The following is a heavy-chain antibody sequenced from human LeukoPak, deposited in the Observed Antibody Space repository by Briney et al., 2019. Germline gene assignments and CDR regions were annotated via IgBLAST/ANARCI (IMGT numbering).Heavy chain of an antibody. CDR2: IGGSGGDT. D-gene: IGHD3-16*01. J-gene: IGHJ6*02. V-gene: IGHV3-23*01. CDR1: GFTFSSSA. CDR3: AKGLHGGVGYGVDV. Sequence: PGGSLRLSCVASGFTFSSSAMNWVRQAPGEGLQWVSAIGGSGGDTYYADSVKGRFTISRDNSKNTLYLQMKNLRVEHTAVYYCAKGLHGGVGYGVDVWGQGTTVSVSS.